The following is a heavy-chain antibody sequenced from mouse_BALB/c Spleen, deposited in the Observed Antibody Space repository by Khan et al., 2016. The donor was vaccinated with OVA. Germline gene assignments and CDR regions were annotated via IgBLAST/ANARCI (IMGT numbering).Heavy chain of an antibody. V-gene: IGHV3-8*02. CDR1: GDSITSGY. Sequence: EVQLQESGPSLVKPSQTLSLTCSVTGDSITSGYWSWIRKLPGNKLEYMGYMIYSGNTYYNPSLKSRISITRHTSKNQYYLQLNSVTTEDASTYYCSRSTDRYACAYWGQGTLVTVSA. CDR2: MIYSGNT. D-gene: IGHD2-14*01. J-gene: IGHJ3*01. CDR3: SRSTDRYACAY.